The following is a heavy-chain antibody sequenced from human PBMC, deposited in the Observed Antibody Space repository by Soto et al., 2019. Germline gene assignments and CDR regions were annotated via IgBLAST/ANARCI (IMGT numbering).Heavy chain of an antibody. V-gene: IGHV3-9*01. CDR1: GFTFDDYA. J-gene: IGHJ4*02. D-gene: IGHD2-15*01. CDR3: AKDSSGYCSGGSCYSNAFDY. CDR2: ISWNSGSI. Sequence: EVQLVESGGGLVQPGRSLRLSCAASGFTFDDYAMHWVRQAPGKGLEWVSGISWNSGSIGYADSVKGRFTISRDNAKNSLYQQMNSLRAEEKALYYYAKDSSGYCSGGSCYSNAFDYWGQGTLVTVSS.